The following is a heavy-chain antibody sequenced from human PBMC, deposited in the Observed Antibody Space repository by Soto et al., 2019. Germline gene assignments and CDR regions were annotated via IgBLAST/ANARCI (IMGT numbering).Heavy chain of an antibody. V-gene: IGHV3-33*01. CDR3: ARVTRDGYNYIYYGMDV. J-gene: IGHJ6*02. Sequence: ESGGGVVQPGRSLRLSCAASGFTFSSYGMHWVRQGPGKGLEWVAVIWYDGSNKYYADSVKGRFTISRDNSKNTLYLQMNSLTAEDTAVYYCARVTRDGYNYIYYGMDVWGQGTTVTVSS. CDR2: IWYDGSNK. CDR1: GFTFSSYG. D-gene: IGHD5-12*01.